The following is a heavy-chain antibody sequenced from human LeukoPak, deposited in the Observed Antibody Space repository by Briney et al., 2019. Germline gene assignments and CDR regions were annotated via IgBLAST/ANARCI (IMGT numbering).Heavy chain of an antibody. V-gene: IGHV1-69*01. CDR1: GGSFSSHA. D-gene: IGHD3-16*01. CDR2: IIPIFGAA. Sequence: AVKVSCMASGGSFSSHAISCVRQAPGQGLEWMGGIIPIFGAANLAQKFQGRVTITADESTNTAYMELTSLRSEDTAVYYCARGEPSDYWGQGTLVTVSS. CDR3: ARGEPSDY. J-gene: IGHJ4*02.